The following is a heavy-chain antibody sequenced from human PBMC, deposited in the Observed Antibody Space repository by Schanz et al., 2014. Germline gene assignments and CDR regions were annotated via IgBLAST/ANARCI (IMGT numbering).Heavy chain of an antibody. CDR1: GYTFSDYG. CDR3: AKDLAAVGVFDY. CDR2: INPSEGGT. D-gene: IGHD6-13*01. V-gene: IGHV1-46*01. Sequence: QVQLVQSGDEVKKPGASVKVSCKTSGYTFSDYGITWVRQAPGQGLEWVGIINPSEGGTSFPQKFKDRLTMTRDTSTSTFYMELSSLRSEDTAVYFCAKDLAAVGVFDYWGQGSVVTVSP. J-gene: IGHJ4*02.